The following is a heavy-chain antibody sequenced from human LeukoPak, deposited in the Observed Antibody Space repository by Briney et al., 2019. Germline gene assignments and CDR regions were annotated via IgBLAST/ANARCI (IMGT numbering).Heavy chain of an antibody. J-gene: IGHJ4*02. CDR1: GFTFSSYA. D-gene: IGHD3-10*01. Sequence: HPGGSLRLSCAASGFTFSSYAMHWVRQAPGKGLEWVAVISYDGSNKYYADSVKGRFTISRDNSKNTLYLQMNSLRAEDTAVYYCARDLPPPGRYYLGCPDYWGQGTLVTVSS. V-gene: IGHV3-30-3*01. CDR2: ISYDGSNK. CDR3: ARDLPPPGRYYLGCPDY.